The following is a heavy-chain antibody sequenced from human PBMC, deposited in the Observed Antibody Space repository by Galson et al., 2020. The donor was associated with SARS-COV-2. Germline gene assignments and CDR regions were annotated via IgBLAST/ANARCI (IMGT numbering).Heavy chain of an antibody. CDR2: IYPGDSDT. V-gene: IGHV5-51*01. D-gene: IGHD5-12*01. CDR3: ARASIVAPTAFDY. Sequence: KIGESLKISCKGSGYSFTSYWIGWVRQMPGKGLEWMGIIYPGDSDTRYSPSFQGQVTISADKSISTAYLQWSSLKASDTAMYYCARASIVAPTAFDYWGQGTLVTVSS. CDR1: GYSFTSYW. J-gene: IGHJ4*02.